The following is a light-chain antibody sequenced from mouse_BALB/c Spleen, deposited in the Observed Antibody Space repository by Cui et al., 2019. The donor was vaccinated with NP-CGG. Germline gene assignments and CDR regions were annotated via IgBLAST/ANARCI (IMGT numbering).Light chain of an antibody. J-gene: IGLJ1*01. Sequence: HVVVNQASATTSPPGETVTRSCRSSTGTVTTSNYANWVQEKPDHLFTGLIGGTNNRAPGVPARFSGSLIGDKAALTITGAQTEDEAIYFCALWYSNHWVFGGGTKLTVL. CDR3: ALWYSNHWV. V-gene: IGLV1*01. CDR2: GTN. CDR1: TGTVTTSNY.